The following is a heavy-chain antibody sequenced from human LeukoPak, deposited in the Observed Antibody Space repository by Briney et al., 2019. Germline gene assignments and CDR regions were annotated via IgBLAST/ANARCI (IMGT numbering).Heavy chain of an antibody. V-gene: IGHV3-48*01. CDR3: ARAEMYSSATPFDY. CDR1: GFTFSSYS. Sequence: GGSLRLSCAASGFTFSSYSMNWVRQAPGKELEWVSYISSSSSTIYYADSVKGRFTISRDNAKNSLYLQMNSLRAEDTAVYYCARAEMYSSATPFDYWGQGTLVTVSS. CDR2: ISSSSSTI. D-gene: IGHD6-25*01. J-gene: IGHJ4*02.